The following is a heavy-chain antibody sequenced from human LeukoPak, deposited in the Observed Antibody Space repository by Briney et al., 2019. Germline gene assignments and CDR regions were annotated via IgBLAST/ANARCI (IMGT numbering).Heavy chain of an antibody. V-gene: IGHV1-2*02. CDR2: INPTGGVT. Sequence: ASVKVSCKASGYTFTGYYIHWARQAPGQGPEWMGWINPTGGVTYYAQQFQGRVTMTRDTSISTAYMELSRLRSDDTAVYHCATYRIVGAYYFDYWGQGTLVTVSS. D-gene: IGHD1-26*01. CDR3: ATYRIVGAYYFDY. CDR1: GYTFTGYY. J-gene: IGHJ4*02.